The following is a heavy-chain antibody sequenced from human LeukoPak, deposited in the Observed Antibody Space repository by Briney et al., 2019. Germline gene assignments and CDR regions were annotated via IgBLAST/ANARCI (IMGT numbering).Heavy chain of an antibody. J-gene: IGHJ3*02. V-gene: IGHV4-59*01. Sequence: SETLSLSCTVAGGSISSDFWSWIRQPPGKGLEWIGYIHYSWSTNYNPSLKSQVTISVDTSKNQFSLRLSSVPAAVTVLYYCARDRPPATGEVFDIWGQGTMGTVSS. CDR2: IHYSWST. CDR3: ARDRPPATGEVFDI. CDR1: GGSISSDF. D-gene: IGHD3-10*01.